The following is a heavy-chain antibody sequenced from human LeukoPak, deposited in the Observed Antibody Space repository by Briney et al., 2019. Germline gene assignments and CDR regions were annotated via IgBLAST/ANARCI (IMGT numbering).Heavy chain of an antibody. CDR2: IYYSGST. D-gene: IGHD3-22*01. J-gene: IGHJ3*02. Sequence: SETLSLTCTVSGGSISSYYWSWIRQPPGKGLEWIGYIYYSGSTNYNPSLKSRVTISVDTSKNQFSLKLSSVTAADAAVYYCARGSMIVVVNEAFDIWGQGTMVTVSS. V-gene: IGHV4-59*01. CDR3: ARGSMIVVVNEAFDI. CDR1: GGSISSYY.